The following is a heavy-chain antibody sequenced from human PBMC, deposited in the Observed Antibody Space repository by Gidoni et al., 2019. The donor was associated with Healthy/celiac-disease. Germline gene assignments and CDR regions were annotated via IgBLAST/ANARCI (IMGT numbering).Heavy chain of an antibody. CDR3: AADSHGYDFWSGYYSDAFDI. CDR1: GFTFTSSA. CDR2: IVVGSGNT. V-gene: IGHV1-58*02. J-gene: IGHJ3*02. Sequence: QMQLVQSGPEVKKPGTSVKVSCKASGFTFTSSAMQWVRQARGQRLEWIGWIVVGSGNTNYAQKFQERVTITRDMSTSTAYMELSSLRSEDTAVYYCAADSHGYDFWSGYYSDAFDIWGQGTMVTVSS. D-gene: IGHD3-3*01.